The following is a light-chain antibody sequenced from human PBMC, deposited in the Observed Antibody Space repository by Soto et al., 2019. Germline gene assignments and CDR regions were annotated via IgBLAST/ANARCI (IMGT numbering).Light chain of an antibody. CDR1: SNDIGGHNF. CDR3: SSYTTSTHV. CDR2: EVS. J-gene: IGLJ1*01. Sequence: QSVLTQPAAVSGSPGQSITISCSGTSNDIGGHNFVSWYQHHPGKAPKLLIYEVSYRASGVSNRSTGSKSANTASLTISGLQAEDEADYSCSSYTTSTHVFGTGTKVTVL. V-gene: IGLV2-14*01.